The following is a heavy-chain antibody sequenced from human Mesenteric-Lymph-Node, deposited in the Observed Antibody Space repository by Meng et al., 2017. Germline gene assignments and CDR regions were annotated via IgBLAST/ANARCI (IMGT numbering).Heavy chain of an antibody. Sequence: SETLSLTCTVSSGSVSSASHYWNWIRKSPGRGLEWIGYIYYSGNTNYNPSLKSRFTISVDTSKKQFYLRLNSVSAEETAVYFCARGYSSGEGCFESWGQGTLVTVSS. V-gene: IGHV4-61*01. CDR3: ARGYSSGEGCFES. D-gene: IGHD2-15*01. CDR1: SGSVSSASHY. CDR2: IYYSGNT. J-gene: IGHJ4*02.